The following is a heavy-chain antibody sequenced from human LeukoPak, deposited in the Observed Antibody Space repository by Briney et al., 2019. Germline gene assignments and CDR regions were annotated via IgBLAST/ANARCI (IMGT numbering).Heavy chain of an antibody. J-gene: IGHJ4*02. V-gene: IGHV3-30-3*01. CDR2: ISYDGSNK. Sequence: GGSLRLSCAASGFTFSSYAMHWVRQAPGKGLEWVAVISYDGSNKYYADSVKGRFTISRDNAKNSLYLQMNSLRAEDTAVYYCARMNYVSSGWGAPFDYWGQGTLVTVSS. CDR3: ARMNYVSSGWGAPFDY. D-gene: IGHD1-7*01. CDR1: GFTFSSYA.